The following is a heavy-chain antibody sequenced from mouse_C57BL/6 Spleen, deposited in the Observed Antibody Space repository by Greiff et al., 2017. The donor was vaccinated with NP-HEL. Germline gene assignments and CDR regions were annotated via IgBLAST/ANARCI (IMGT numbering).Heavy chain of an antibody. V-gene: IGHV1-80*01. CDR2: IYPGDGDT. D-gene: IGHD1-1*01. J-gene: IGHJ4*01. CDR3: GRFTTVVAAMDY. CDR1: GFAFSSYW. Sequence: QVQLQQSGAELVKPGASVKISCKASGFAFSSYWMNWVKQRPGKGLEWIGQIYPGDGDTNYNGKFKGKATLTADKSSSTAYMQLSSLTSEDSAVYICGRFTTVVAAMDYWGQGTSVTV.